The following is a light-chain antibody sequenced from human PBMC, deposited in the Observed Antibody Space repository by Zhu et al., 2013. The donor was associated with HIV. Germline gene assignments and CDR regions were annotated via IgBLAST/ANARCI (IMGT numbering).Light chain of an antibody. CDR3: QQDYNYPRT. CDR1: QGIGSD. CDR2: GAS. J-gene: IGKJ1*01. V-gene: IGKV1-6*01. Sequence: AIQMTQSPSSLSASVGDRVTITCRASQGIGSDLGWYQQKPGKAPKLLIYGASTLQSGVPSRFSGSGSGTDFTLTISSLQPEDFATYYCQQDYNYPRTFGQGTKVEIK.